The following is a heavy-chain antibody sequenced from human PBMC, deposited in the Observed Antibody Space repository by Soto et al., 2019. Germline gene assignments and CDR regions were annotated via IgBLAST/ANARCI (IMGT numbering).Heavy chain of an antibody. CDR3: SRDHSSGGYDY. D-gene: IGHD2-8*02. CDR2: ISDDGRA. CDR1: GFSVDNIF. V-gene: IGHV3-53*01. Sequence: GGSLRLSCVASGFSVDNIFMSWVRQAPGKGLQWVSTISDDGRAYYADSVKGRFSLSRDKSRNTLYLQMNRLRVEDTAVYYCSRDHSSGGYDYRGQGSLVTVSS. J-gene: IGHJ4*02.